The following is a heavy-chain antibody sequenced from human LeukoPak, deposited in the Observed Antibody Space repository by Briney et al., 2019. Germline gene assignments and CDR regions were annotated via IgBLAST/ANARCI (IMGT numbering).Heavy chain of an antibody. CDR3: AKAGDSSSSEIFDY. J-gene: IGHJ4*02. Sequence: GRSLRLSCAASGFTFSSYGMHWVRQAPGKGLEWVAVISYDGSNKYYADSVKGRFTISRDNSKNTLYLQMNSLRAEDTAVYYCAKAGDSSSSEIFDYWGQGTLVTVSS. D-gene: IGHD6-6*01. CDR1: GFTFSSYG. V-gene: IGHV3-30*18. CDR2: ISYDGSNK.